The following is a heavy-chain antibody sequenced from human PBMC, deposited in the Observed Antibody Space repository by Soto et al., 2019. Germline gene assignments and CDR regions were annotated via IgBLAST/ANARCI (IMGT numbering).Heavy chain of an antibody. J-gene: IGHJ4*02. V-gene: IGHV3-30*18. D-gene: IGHD6-13*01. CDR1: GFTFSSYG. CDR3: AKAYRSSSWSYYFDY. Sequence: GGSLRLSCAASGFTFSSYGMHWVRQAPGKGLEWVAVISYDGSNKYYADSVKGRFTISRDNSKNTLYLQMNSLRAEDTAVYYCAKAYRSSSWSYYFDYWGQGTLVTVSS. CDR2: ISYDGSNK.